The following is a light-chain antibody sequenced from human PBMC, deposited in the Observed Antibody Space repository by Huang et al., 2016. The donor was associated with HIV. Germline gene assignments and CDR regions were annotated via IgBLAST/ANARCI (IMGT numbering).Light chain of an antibody. CDR1: QGIGNR. V-gene: IGKV3-15*01. Sequence: PGERATLSCRTSQGIGNRLAWYQLKPGQAPRLLIYEASTRASDIPARFSGGGSEIDFTLTISGLQSEDSAVYYCQQYHEWPWTFGQGTKVEIK. CDR2: EAS. J-gene: IGKJ2*01. CDR3: QQYHEWPWT.